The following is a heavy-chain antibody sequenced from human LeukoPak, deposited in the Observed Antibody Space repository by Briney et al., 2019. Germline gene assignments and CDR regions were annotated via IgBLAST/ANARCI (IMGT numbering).Heavy chain of an antibody. Sequence: PGGSLRLSCAASGFTFSSYAMNWVRQAPGKGLHWISYISSSSSTVYYEDSVKGRFTISRDNARNSLYLQMNSLRDEDTAVYYCARDRQQGIPYQPVEYWGQGTLVTVSS. CDR3: ARDRQQGIPYQPVEY. J-gene: IGHJ4*02. CDR2: ISSSSSTV. CDR1: GFTFSSYA. V-gene: IGHV3-48*02. D-gene: IGHD7-27*01.